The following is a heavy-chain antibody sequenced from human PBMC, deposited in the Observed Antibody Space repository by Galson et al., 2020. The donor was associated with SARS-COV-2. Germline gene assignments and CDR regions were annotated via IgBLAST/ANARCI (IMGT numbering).Heavy chain of an antibody. Sequence: GESLKISCAASGFTFSSYGMHWVRQAPGKGLEWVAVISYDGSNKYYTDSMKGRFTISRDNSKNTLYLQMNSLGAEDTAVYYCAKDRSPSGWRVTTLVTIDYWGQGTLVTVSS. V-gene: IGHV3-30*18. J-gene: IGHJ4*02. CDR3: AKDRSPSGWRVTTLVTIDY. CDR1: GFTFSSYG. D-gene: IGHD6-19*01. CDR2: ISYDGSNK.